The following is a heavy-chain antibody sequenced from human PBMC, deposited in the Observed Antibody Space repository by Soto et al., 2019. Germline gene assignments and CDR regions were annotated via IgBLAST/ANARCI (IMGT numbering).Heavy chain of an antibody. Sequence: EVQLLESGGGLGQPGGSLRLSCAASGFTFSSYAMSWVRQAPGKGLEWVSVISGSGGSTYYADSVKGRFTISRDNSKNTLYLQINSLRAEDTAVYYCAKGLAWLVLYGFDYWGQGTLVTVSS. CDR2: ISGSGGST. V-gene: IGHV3-23*01. CDR3: AKGLAWLVLYGFDY. CDR1: GFTFSSYA. D-gene: IGHD6-19*01. J-gene: IGHJ4*02.